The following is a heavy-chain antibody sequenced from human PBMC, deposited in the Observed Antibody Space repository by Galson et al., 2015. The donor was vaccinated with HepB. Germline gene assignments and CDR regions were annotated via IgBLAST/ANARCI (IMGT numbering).Heavy chain of an antibody. V-gene: IGHV3-53*01. Sequence: SLRLSCAASGFTVSSNYMSWVRQAPGKGLEWVSVIYSGGSTYYADSVKGRFTISRDNSKNTLYLQMNSLRAEDTAVYYCARGGDILTGYYVLPTGNWGQGTLVTVSS. CDR2: IYSGGST. D-gene: IGHD3-9*01. CDR3: ARGGDILTGYYVLPTGN. J-gene: IGHJ4*02. CDR1: GFTVSSNY.